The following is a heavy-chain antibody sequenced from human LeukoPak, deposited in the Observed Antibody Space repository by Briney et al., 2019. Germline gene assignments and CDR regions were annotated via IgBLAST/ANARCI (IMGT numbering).Heavy chain of an antibody. CDR1: GYTFTSYY. CDR2: INPSGGST. J-gene: IGHJ4*02. D-gene: IGHD3-9*01. Sequence: ASVKASCKASGYTFTSYYMHWVRQAPGQGLEWMGIINPSGGSTSYAQKFQGRVTMTRDTSTSTVYMELSSLRSEDTAVYYCARSHYDILTGSNSVGGYWGQGTLVTVSS. V-gene: IGHV1-46*03. CDR3: ARSHYDILTGSNSVGGY.